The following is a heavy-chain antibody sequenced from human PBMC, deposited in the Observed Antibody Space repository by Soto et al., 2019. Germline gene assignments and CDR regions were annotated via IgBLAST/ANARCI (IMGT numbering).Heavy chain of an antibody. Sequence: ASVKVSCKASGYTFTGYYMHWVRQAPGQGLEWMGWINPNSGGTNYAQKLQGRVTMTTDTSTSTAYMELRSLRSDDTAVYYCARTPRIAAAGTGWLAYWGQGTLVTVSS. D-gene: IGHD6-13*01. CDR1: GYTFTGYY. CDR3: ARTPRIAAAGTGWLAY. J-gene: IGHJ4*02. CDR2: INPNSGGT. V-gene: IGHV1-2*02.